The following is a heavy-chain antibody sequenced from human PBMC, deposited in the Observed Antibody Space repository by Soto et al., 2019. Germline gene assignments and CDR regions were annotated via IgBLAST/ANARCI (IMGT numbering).Heavy chain of an antibody. CDR1: GFTFSDYY. Sequence: GGSLRPYCAASGFTFSDYYMSWIRQAQEKGLEWVSYISSSSSYTNYADSVKGRFTISRDNAKNSLYLQMNSLRAEDTAVYYCARDHHRYSGYDYVDYWGQGTLVTVSS. D-gene: IGHD5-12*01. V-gene: IGHV3-11*05. CDR2: ISSSSSYT. J-gene: IGHJ4*02. CDR3: ARDHHRYSGYDYVDY.